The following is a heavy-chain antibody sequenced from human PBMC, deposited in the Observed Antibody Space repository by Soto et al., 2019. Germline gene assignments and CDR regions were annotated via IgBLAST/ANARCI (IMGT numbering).Heavy chain of an antibody. V-gene: IGHV3-9*01. CDR1: GFKFEDYA. CDR2: ISWSSNII. CDR3: AKGPYSSGWYWDH. D-gene: IGHD6-19*01. Sequence: GGSLRLSCTASGFKFEDYAMHWVRQAPGKGLEWVSGISWSSNIIEYADSVRGRFTIARDNGKNSLYLQMNSLRPEDTALYYCAKGPYSSGWYWDHWGQGTLVTVSS. J-gene: IGHJ4*02.